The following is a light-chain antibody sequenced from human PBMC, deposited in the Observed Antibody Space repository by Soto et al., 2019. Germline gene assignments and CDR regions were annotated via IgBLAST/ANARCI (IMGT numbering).Light chain of an antibody. V-gene: IGKV2-30*01. CDR3: MQGTHWPPA. CDR2: KVS. CDR1: QSLVNTDGNTY. J-gene: IGKJ3*01. Sequence: DVVMTQSPLSLPVTLGQSASISCRSSQSLVNTDGNTYLNWFQQRPGQSPRRLMYKVSIRASGVPDRFSGSGSGTDFTLNISRVEPEDVGVYYCMQGTHWPPAFGPGTKVDIK.